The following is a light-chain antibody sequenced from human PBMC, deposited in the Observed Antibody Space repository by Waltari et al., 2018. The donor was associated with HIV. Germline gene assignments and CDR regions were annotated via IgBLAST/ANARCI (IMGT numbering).Light chain of an antibody. Sequence: DIQMTQSPSSLSASVTDRVTITCRASQSISIHLNWYQQKPGKPPTLLIRAASTLQSGVPSRFSVSGSGTDFTLTISRLQPEDFASYYCQQSYGTPRPFGQGTRLEIK. CDR2: AAS. V-gene: IGKV1-39*01. J-gene: IGKJ2*01. CDR1: QSISIH. CDR3: QQSYGTPRP.